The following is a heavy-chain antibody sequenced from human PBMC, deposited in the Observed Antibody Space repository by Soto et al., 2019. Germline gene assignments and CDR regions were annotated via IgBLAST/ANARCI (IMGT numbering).Heavy chain of an antibody. J-gene: IGHJ6*02. CDR3: GTGGIRLWLLSFHFLDTHV. V-gene: IGHV1-58*01. CDR1: AFTSTTSG. D-gene: IGHD5-18*01. Sequence: SGKVSCNSSAFTSTTSGVQWVRQARGQRLERIGWIVVGNGNTKYAQRFQERVTITRDMSTSTAYMELSSLRSEDTAVYYCGTGGIRLWLLSFHFLDTHVRGQGRTGTVS. CDR2: IVVGNGNT.